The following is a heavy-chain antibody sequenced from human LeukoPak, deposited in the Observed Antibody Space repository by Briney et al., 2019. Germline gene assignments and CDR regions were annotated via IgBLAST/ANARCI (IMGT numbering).Heavy chain of an antibody. CDR1: GYTFTSYG. D-gene: IGHD3-22*01. J-gene: IGHJ4*02. Sequence: ASVKVSCKASGYTFTSYGISWVRQAPGQGLEWMGWISAYNGNTNYAQKLQGRVTTTTDTSTSTAYMELRSLRSDDMAVYYCARAFYDSSGYYFYYFDYWGQGTLVTVSS. V-gene: IGHV1-18*03. CDR3: ARAFYDSSGYYFYYFDY. CDR2: ISAYNGNT.